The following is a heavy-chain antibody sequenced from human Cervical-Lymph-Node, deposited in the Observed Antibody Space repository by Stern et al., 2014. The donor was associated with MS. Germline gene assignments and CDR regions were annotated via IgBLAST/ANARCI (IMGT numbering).Heavy chain of an antibody. CDR2: IDWDDDT. CDR1: GFSLSTTTMC. D-gene: IGHD6-19*01. Sequence: QLTLKESGPALVKPTQTLTLTCTFSGFSLSTTTMCVSWIRQPPGKALEWLARIDWDDDTSYSTSLRTRLAISKDTSKNQVVLTMGNMDPVDTATYYCARSITVSGPYDSWGQGTLVTVSS. CDR3: ARSITVSGPYDS. V-gene: IGHV2-70*04. J-gene: IGHJ4*02.